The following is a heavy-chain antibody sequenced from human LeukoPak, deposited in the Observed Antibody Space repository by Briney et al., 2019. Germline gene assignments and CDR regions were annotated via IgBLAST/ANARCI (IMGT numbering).Heavy chain of an antibody. V-gene: IGHV1-2*02. D-gene: IGHD1-14*01. CDR3: ARVLARYGNLDY. J-gene: IGHJ4*02. Sequence: ASVKVSCKPSGYTFTDYYIHWVRQAPGQGLEWMGWINPNSGGTNYTQKFQGRVTMTRDTSISTAYLELNRLTSDDTAVYYCARVLARYGNLDYWGQGILVTVSS. CDR1: GYTFTDYY. CDR2: INPNSGGT.